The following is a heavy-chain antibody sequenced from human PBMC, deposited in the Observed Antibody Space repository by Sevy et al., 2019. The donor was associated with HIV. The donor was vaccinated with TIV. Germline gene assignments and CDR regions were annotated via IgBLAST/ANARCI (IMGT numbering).Heavy chain of an antibody. J-gene: IGHJ4*02. CDR2: LSFGCGEI. D-gene: IGHD2-8*01. CDR1: GFPFSKYS. CDR3: AREGCTKPHDY. Sequence: GGSLRLSCAASGFPFSKYSVSWVSQPPGKGLEWVSTLSFGCGEINYADSVKGRFTISRDNSKSSVYLQMNNLRPEDTAVYYCAREGCTKPHDYWGQGTLVTVSS. V-gene: IGHV3-23*01.